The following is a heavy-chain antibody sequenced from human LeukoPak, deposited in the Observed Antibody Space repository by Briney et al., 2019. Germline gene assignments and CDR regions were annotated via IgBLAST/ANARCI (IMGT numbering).Heavy chain of an antibody. CDR1: GFTFSSYS. J-gene: IGHJ3*01. CDR3: ARDRGSSGGFPL. Sequence: GGSLRLSCAASGFTFSSYSMNWVRQAPGKGLEWVSSISSSSSYIYYADSVKGRFTISRDNAKNSLYLQMNSLRAEDTAVYYCARDRGSSGGFPLWGQGTLVTVFS. D-gene: IGHD1-26*01. V-gene: IGHV3-21*01. CDR2: ISSSSSYI.